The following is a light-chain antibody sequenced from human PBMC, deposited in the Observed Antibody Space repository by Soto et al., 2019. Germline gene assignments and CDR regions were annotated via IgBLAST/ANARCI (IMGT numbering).Light chain of an antibody. CDR3: QQYNNWPWT. V-gene: IGKV3-15*01. J-gene: IGKJ1*01. CDR2: GAS. Sequence: EIVMTQSPATLSVSPGGRATLSCRASQSISDTLAWYQQKPGQAPRLLIHGASTRATGFPARFSGCGSGTDFTLTISSLQSEDFAVYYCQQYNNWPWTFGLGTKVDIK. CDR1: QSISDT.